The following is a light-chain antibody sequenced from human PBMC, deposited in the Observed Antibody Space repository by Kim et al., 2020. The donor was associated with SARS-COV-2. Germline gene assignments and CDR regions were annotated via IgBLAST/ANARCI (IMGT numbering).Light chain of an antibody. CDR3: SSYAGSALV. J-gene: IGLJ3*02. CDR2: EAT. Sequence: QSALTQPPSASGSPGQSVTISCTGTSSDIGGYNYVSWYQQHPGKAPKLMIYEATKRPSGVPDRFSGSKSGNTASLTVSALQAEDEAYYYCSSYAGSALVFGGGTMLTV. CDR1: SSDIGGYNY. V-gene: IGLV2-8*01.